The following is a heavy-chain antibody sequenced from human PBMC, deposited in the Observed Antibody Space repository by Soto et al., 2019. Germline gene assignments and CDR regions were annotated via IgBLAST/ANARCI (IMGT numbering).Heavy chain of an antibody. V-gene: IGHV4-31*02. D-gene: IGHD6-19*01. J-gene: IGHJ5*02. Sequence: KPSETLSLTCFVSGYFIGAGGYYWSWIRHHPGKGLEWIGSFYSSGSIIYNPSLRSRVSISGGMSTNQFSMSLTSVTAADTARYYCARMYSSGSGWFHPWGQGTLVTVSS. CDR1: GYFIGAGGYY. CDR2: FYSSGSI. CDR3: ARMYSSGSGWFHP.